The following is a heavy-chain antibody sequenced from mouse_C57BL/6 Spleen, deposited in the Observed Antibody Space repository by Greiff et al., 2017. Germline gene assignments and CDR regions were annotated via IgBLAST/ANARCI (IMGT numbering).Heavy chain of an antibody. J-gene: IGHJ4*01. Sequence: EVQRVESGGGLVKPGGSLKLSCAASGFTFSDYGMHWVRQAPEKGLEWVAYISSGSSTIYYADTVKGRFTISRDNAKNTLFLQMTSLRSEDTAMYYCARSSNYGAMDYWGQGTSVTVSS. CDR1: GFTFSDYG. CDR3: ARSSNYGAMDY. D-gene: IGHD2-5*01. CDR2: ISSGSSTI. V-gene: IGHV5-17*01.